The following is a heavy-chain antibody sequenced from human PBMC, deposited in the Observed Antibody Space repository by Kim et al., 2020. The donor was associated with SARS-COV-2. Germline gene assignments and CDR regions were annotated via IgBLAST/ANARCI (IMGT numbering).Heavy chain of an antibody. J-gene: IGHJ6*01. D-gene: IGHD2-21*02. CDR3: ATLVTAIARGYYYYGMDF. V-gene: IGHV4-31*03. CDR1: GAAIRSPGYY. Sequence: SETLSLTCTVSGAAIRSPGYYWNWVRQRPGKGLEWMGYINYSGDTYYSPSLKSRLTMAVDTSMSQFSLKLNSVTAADTAVYYCATLVTAIARGYYYYGMDFWCLGTTVTVSS. CDR2: INYSGDT.